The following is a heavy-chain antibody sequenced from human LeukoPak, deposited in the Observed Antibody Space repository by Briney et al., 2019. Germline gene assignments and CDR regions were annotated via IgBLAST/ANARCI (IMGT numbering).Heavy chain of an antibody. Sequence: SETLSLTCTVPGGSVSSGNYYWSWIRQPPGKGLEWIGYIYYSGSTNYNPSLKSRVTISVDTSKNQFSLKLTSVTAADTAVYYCARDIYSSSWTAPYSWGQGTLVTVSS. CDR3: ARDIYSSSWTAPYS. CDR1: GGSVSSGNYY. V-gene: IGHV4-61*01. CDR2: IYYSGST. D-gene: IGHD6-13*01. J-gene: IGHJ4*02.